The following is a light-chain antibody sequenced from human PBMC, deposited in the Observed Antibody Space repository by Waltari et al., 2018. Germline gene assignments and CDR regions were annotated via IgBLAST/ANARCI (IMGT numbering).Light chain of an antibody. CDR2: GAS. Sequence: ELVLTQSPGTLSLSPGERATPSCRASQSVSRALAWYQQKPGQAPRLLIYGASSRATGIPDRFSGSGSGTDFSLTISRLEPEDFAVYYCQEYVTLPATFGQGTKVEI. CDR3: QEYVTLPAT. J-gene: IGKJ1*01. CDR1: QSVSRA. V-gene: IGKV3-20*01.